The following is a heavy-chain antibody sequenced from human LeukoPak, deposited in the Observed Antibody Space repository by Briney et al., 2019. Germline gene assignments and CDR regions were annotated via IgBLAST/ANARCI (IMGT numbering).Heavy chain of an antibody. D-gene: IGHD4-23*01. CDR3: ARGGGHVAC. CDR2: IKQDGSDK. V-gene: IGHV3-7*03. CDR1: GFSFSSYW. J-gene: IGHJ4*02. Sequence: GGSLRLSCAASGFSFSSYWMSWVRQAPGKGLEWVANIKQDGSDKYYLTSVRGRFTISRDNAKNSFFLQRNSLRVEDTAVYYCARGGGHVACRGGGTLATVP.